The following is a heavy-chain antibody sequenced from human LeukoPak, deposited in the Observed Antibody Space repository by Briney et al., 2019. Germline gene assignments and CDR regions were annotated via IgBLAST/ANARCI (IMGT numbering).Heavy chain of an antibody. V-gene: IGHV4-59*01. CDR3: AQMAPFSPSFSQK. Sequence: SETLSVSCTVSGGSITSYFWTWFRQPPGKGLEWIGYIYHSGTTNYNPSLKSRVSISVDTSKTQFSLNLRSVTAADTAVYYCAQMAPFSPSFSQKWGQGTLVTVSS. J-gene: IGHJ1*01. CDR1: GGSITSYF. CDR2: IYHSGTT. D-gene: IGHD5-24*01.